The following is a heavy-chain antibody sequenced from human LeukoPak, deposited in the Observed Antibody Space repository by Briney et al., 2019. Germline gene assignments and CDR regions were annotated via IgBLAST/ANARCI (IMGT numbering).Heavy chain of an antibody. V-gene: IGHV3-30-3*01. CDR3: ARGLVPAAPLTD. CDR1: GFTFSSYA. CDR2: ISYDGSNK. J-gene: IGHJ4*02. Sequence: GRSLRLSCAASGFTFSSYAMHWVRQAPGKGLEWVAVISYDGSNKYYADSVKGRFTISRDNSKNTLYLQMNSLRAEDTAVYYCARGLVPAAPLTDWDQGTLVTVSS. D-gene: IGHD2-2*01.